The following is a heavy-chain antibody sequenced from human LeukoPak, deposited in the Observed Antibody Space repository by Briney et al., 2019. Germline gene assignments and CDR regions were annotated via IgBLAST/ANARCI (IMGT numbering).Heavy chain of an antibody. CDR2: INHSGST. Sequence: KASETLSLTCAVYGGSFSGYYWSWIRQPPGKGLEWIGEINHSGSTNYNPSLKSRVTISVDTSKNQFSLKLSSVTAADTAVYYCVRGAYYYGSGSLWYFDLWGRGTLVTVSS. V-gene: IGHV4-34*01. CDR1: GGSFSGYY. D-gene: IGHD3-10*01. J-gene: IGHJ2*01. CDR3: VRGAYYYGSGSLWYFDL.